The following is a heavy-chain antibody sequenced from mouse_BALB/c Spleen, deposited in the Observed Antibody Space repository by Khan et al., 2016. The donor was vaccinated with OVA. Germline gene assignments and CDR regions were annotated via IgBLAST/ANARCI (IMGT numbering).Heavy chain of an antibody. J-gene: IGHJ3*01. V-gene: IGHV14-3*02. CDR2: IDPANGNT. D-gene: IGHD1-1*01. Sequence: VQLQQSGAELVQPGASVKLSCTASGFNIKDTYIHWVKQRPEQGLEWIGRIDPANGNTKYDPTFQVRATMKADTSSNTVYLQVSSLSSEDPAVLYCCWFFSHLYGSRWFSYWGQGTLVTCSA. CDR3: CWFFSHLYGSRWFSY. CDR1: GFNIKDTY.